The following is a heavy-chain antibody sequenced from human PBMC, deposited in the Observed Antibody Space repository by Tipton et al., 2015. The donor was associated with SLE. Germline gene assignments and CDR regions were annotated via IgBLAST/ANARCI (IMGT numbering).Heavy chain of an antibody. Sequence: SLRLSCAASGFTFSSYAMSWVRQAPGEGLEWVGRIKSKTDGGTTDYAAPVKGRFTISRDDSKNTLYLQMNSLKTEDTAVYYCTTRYIRNYYMDVWGKGTTVTVSS. CDR3: TTRYIRNYYMDV. CDR2: IKSKTDGGTT. CDR1: GFTFSSYA. J-gene: IGHJ6*03. V-gene: IGHV3-15*01. D-gene: IGHD1-14*01.